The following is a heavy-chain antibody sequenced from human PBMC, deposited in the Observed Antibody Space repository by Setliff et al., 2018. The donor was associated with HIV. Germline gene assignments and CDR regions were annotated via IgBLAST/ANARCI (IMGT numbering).Heavy chain of an antibody. D-gene: IGHD4-17*01. J-gene: IGHJ5*02. CDR2: IYFSGHT. Sequence: SETLSLTCAVSGGSISSSNWWSWVRQPPGKGLEWIGEIYFSGHTNYNPSLKSRVTLSLDNSKNQFSLKLTSVTAADTAVYYCARDIWAYGPMGSWGQGTLVTVSS. CDR1: GGSISSSNW. V-gene: IGHV4-4*02. CDR3: ARDIWAYGPMGS.